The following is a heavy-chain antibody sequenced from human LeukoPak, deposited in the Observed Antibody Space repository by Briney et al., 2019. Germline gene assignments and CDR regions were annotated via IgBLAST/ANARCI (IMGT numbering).Heavy chain of an antibody. CDR3: AREGPSKYYFDY. Sequence: PGGSLRLSCAASGFTFSSYSMNWVRQAPGKGLEWVSSISSSSSYIYYADSVKGRFTISRDSAKNSLYLQMNSLRAEDTAVYYCAREGPSKYYFDYWGQGTLVTVSS. CDR2: ISSSSSYI. CDR1: GFTFSSYS. J-gene: IGHJ4*02. V-gene: IGHV3-21*01.